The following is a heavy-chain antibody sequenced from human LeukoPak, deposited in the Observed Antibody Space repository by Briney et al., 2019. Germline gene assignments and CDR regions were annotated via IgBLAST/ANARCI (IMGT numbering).Heavy chain of an antibody. D-gene: IGHD4-17*01. Sequence: SETLCLTCAVSGVSFDDYYWAWVRQTPGKGLEWIGVINHSGYTNDSPSLKSRVTLSIDTSRKQFSLNLRSVTVADAGTYYCTRMTTGHDYWGQGTLVTVSS. CDR3: TRMTTGHDY. V-gene: IGHV4-34*01. CDR1: GVSFDDYY. J-gene: IGHJ4*02. CDR2: INHSGYT.